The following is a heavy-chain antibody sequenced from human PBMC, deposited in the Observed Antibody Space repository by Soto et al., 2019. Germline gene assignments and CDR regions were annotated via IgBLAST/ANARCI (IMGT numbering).Heavy chain of an antibody. CDR1: GGSISSGNW. Sequence: SETLSPTCALSGGSISSGNWWSCVRLPTGKGLEWIGEIYHSGSTNYNPSLKSRVTISVDKSKNQFSLKLSSVTAADTAVYYCARVGAGAAAGTGYYYGMDVWGQGTTVT. D-gene: IGHD6-13*01. CDR3: ARVGAGAAAGTGYYYGMDV. V-gene: IGHV4-4*02. J-gene: IGHJ6*02. CDR2: IYHSGST.